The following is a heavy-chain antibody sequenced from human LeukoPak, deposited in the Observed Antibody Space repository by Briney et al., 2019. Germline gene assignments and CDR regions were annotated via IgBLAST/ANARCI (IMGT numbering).Heavy chain of an antibody. CDR2: INHSGST. CDR3: ARVRDGNYGYNWFDL. V-gene: IGHV4-34*01. J-gene: IGHJ5*02. CDR1: GGSFSGYY. D-gene: IGHD4-17*01. Sequence: PSETLSLACAVYGGSFSGYYWSWIRQPPGKGLEWIGEINHSGSTNYNPSLKSRVTISVDTSKNQFSLKLSSVTAADTAVYYCARVRDGNYGYNWFDLWGQGTLVTVSS.